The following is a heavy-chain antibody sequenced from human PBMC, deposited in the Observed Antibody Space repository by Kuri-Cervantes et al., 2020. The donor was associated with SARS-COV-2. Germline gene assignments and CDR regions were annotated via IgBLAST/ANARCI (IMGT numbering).Heavy chain of an antibody. CDR1: GGTFSSYA. D-gene: IGHD5-24*01. V-gene: IGHV1-69*13. CDR2: IIPIFGTA. Sequence: SVKVSCKASGGTFSSYAISWVRQAPGQGLEWMGGIIPIFGTANYAQKFQGRVAITADESTSTAYMELSSLRSEDTAVYYCARGDGYNNYYYYYMDAWDKGATVTVSS. CDR3: ARGDGYNNYYYYYMDA. J-gene: IGHJ6*03.